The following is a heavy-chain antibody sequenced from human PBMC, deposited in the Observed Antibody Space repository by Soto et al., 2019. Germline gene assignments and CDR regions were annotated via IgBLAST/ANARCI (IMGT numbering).Heavy chain of an antibody. CDR2: ISYDGSNR. CDR3: AKERSTGWYYFDS. J-gene: IGHJ4*02. D-gene: IGHD6-19*01. Sequence: QVQLVESGGGVVQPGRSLRLSCAASGFTFSNYGMHWVRQAPGKGLEWVAVISYDGSNRYYADSVKGRFTISRDNSKNTLYLQMNSLRAEDTAVYYCAKERSTGWYYFDSWGQGTLVTVSS. V-gene: IGHV3-30*18. CDR1: GFTFSNYG.